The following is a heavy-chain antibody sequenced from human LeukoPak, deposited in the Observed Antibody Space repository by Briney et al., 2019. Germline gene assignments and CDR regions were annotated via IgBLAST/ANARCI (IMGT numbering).Heavy chain of an antibody. D-gene: IGHD2-15*01. CDR3: ARERPVVVAATPFGADFRNGMDV. J-gene: IGHJ6*02. CDR1: GGSISSGDYY. Sequence: SETLSLTCTVSGGSISSGDYYWSWIRQPPGKGLEWIGYIYYSGTTYYNPSLKSRVTISVDTSKNQFSLKLNSVTAADTAVYYCARERPVVVAATPFGADFRNGMDVWGQGTTVTVSS. V-gene: IGHV4-30-4*01. CDR2: IYYSGTT.